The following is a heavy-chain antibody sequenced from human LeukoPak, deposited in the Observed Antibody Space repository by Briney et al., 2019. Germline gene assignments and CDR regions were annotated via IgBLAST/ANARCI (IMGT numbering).Heavy chain of an antibody. D-gene: IGHD5-24*01. V-gene: IGHV3-30*04. CDR1: GFTFSSYA. Sequence: GGSLRLSCAASGFTFSSYAMHWVRQAPGKGLEWVAVISYDGSNKKYADSVKGRFTISRVNSQKTLYLQMNSLRAEDAAVYYCARGTARMVEMGTMISFEYWGQGTLVTVSS. CDR3: ARGTARMVEMGTMISFEY. CDR2: ISYDGSNK. J-gene: IGHJ4*02.